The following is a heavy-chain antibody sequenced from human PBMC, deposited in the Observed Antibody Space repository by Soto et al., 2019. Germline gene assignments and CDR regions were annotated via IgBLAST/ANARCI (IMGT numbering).Heavy chain of an antibody. V-gene: IGHV4-34*01. J-gene: IGHJ3*02. CDR3: ARWGYDSSGYYLHDAFDI. CDR2: INHSGST. Sequence: SETLSLTCAVYGGSFSGYHWSWIRQPPGKGLEWIGEINHSGSTNYNPSLKSRVTISVDTSKNQFSLKLSSVTAADTAVYYCARWGYDSSGYYLHDAFDIWGQGTMVTVSS. D-gene: IGHD3-22*01. CDR1: GGSFSGYH.